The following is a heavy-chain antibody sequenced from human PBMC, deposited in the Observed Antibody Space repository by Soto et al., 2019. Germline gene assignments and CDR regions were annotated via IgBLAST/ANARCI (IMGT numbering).Heavy chain of an antibody. J-gene: IGHJ4*02. CDR2: ISGSGGST. V-gene: IGHV3-23*01. Sequence: EVQLLDSGGGLVQPGSSLRLSCAASGCTFSNYAMSWVRQTPGGGLAWVSSISGSGGSTFYADSVKGRFTISRDHPKTALYLQMNSLRADDTAVYYGAKGRRDDTLTGFYLTYFDYWGRGTLVTVPS. CDR1: GCTFSNYA. D-gene: IGHD3-9*01. CDR3: AKGRRDDTLTGFYLTYFDY.